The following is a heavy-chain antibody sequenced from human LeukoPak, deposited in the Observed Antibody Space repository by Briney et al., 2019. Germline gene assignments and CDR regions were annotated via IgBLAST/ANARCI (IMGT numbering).Heavy chain of an antibody. V-gene: IGHV3-33*01. CDR3: ARDRDSGDSFDL. CDR2: IWFDGSNQ. Sequence: GGSLRLSCAASGFTFRTYGMHWVRQARGKGLEWVAVIWFDGSNQYYVDSVKGRFSISRDNSKNTLYLQMNSLRAEDTGVYYCARDRDSGDSFDLWGQGAMVTVSS. D-gene: IGHD1-26*01. CDR1: GFTFRTYG. J-gene: IGHJ3*01.